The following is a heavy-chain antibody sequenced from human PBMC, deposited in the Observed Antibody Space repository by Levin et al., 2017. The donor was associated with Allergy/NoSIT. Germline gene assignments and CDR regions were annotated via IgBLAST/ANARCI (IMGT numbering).Heavy chain of an antibody. CDR1: GYRFTAHY. CDR2: INPSTGST. J-gene: IGHJ4*02. CDR3: ARAGRVDTSMIAN. D-gene: IGHD5-18*01. V-gene: IGHV1-2*04. Sequence: GESLKISCKASGYRFTAHYIHWVRQAPGQGLEWMGWINPSTGSTEYGQKFEGWVTMTRDTSITTAYLDLRRLKSDDTAMYFCARAGRVDTSMIANWGQGTLVTVST.